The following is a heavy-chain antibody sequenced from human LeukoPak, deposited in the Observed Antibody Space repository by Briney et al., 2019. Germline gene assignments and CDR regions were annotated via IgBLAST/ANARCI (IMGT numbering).Heavy chain of an antibody. J-gene: IGHJ3*02. Sequence: PGGSLRLSCAASEFSVGSNYMTWVRQAPGKGLEWVSLIYSGGSTYYADSVKGRFTISRDNSKNTLYLQMNSLRAEDTAVYYCARDTTMIVVVEDAFDIWGQGTMVTVSS. CDR3: ARDTTMIVVVEDAFDI. CDR1: EFSVGSNY. CDR2: IYSGGST. V-gene: IGHV3-66*01. D-gene: IGHD3-22*01.